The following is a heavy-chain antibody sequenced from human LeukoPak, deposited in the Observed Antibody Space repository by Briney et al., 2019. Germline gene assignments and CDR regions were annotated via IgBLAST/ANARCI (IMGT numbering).Heavy chain of an antibody. CDR2: ISAYNGNT. Sequence: ASVKVSRKASGYTFTSYGISWVRQAPGQGLEWMGWISAYNGNTNYAQKLQGRVTMTTDTSTSTAYMELRSLRSDDTAVYYCARDSGYSDYYYGMDVWGQGTTVTVSS. CDR1: GYTFTSYG. D-gene: IGHD3-9*01. J-gene: IGHJ6*02. CDR3: ARDSGYSDYYYGMDV. V-gene: IGHV1-18*01.